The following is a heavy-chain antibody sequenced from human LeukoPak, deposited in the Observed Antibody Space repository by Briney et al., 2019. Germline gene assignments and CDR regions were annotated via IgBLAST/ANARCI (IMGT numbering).Heavy chain of an antibody. CDR2: ISSGDGPT. CDR3: ATWTGITPY. CDR1: GFTFRDYY. V-gene: IGHV3-11*01. Sequence: GGSLRLSCAASGFTFRDYYMSSIRQAAGKGLEWISYISSGDGPTYYADSVKGRFTISRDNAKNSLFLQMNSLRVEYTAVYYCATWTGITPYWGQGTLVTVSS. J-gene: IGHJ4*02. D-gene: IGHD1-20*01.